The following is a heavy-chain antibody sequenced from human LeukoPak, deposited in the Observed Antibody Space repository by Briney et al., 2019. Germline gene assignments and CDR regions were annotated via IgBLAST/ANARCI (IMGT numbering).Heavy chain of an antibody. V-gene: IGHV3-53*01. CDR3: ARGVEPLAANTLAY. D-gene: IGHD1-14*01. CDR1: GFTVITND. Sequence: GGSLKLSCAASGFTVITNDMTWVRQAPGKGLNWVSVLYSDGNTKYADSVQGRFTISRDNSKNTLYLEMNSLSPDDTAVYYCARGVEPLAANTLAYWGQGTLVTVSS. CDR2: LYSDGNT. J-gene: IGHJ4*02.